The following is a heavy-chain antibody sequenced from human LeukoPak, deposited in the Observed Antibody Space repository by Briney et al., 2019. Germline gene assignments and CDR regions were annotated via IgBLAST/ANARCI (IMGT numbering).Heavy chain of an antibody. CDR3: ARRYTSGSYLYFDY. CDR1: GGSISSSSYY. CDR2: IYYSGST. V-gene: IGHV4-39*01. J-gene: IGHJ4*02. Sequence: SETLSLTCTVSGGSISSSSYYWGWIRQPPGKGLEWIGSIYYSGSTYYNPSLKSRVTISVDTSKNQFSLKLSSVTAADTAVYYCARRYTSGSYLYFDYWGQGTLVTVSS. D-gene: IGHD1-26*01.